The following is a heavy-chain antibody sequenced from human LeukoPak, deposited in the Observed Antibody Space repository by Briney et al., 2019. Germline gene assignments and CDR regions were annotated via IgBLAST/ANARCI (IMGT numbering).Heavy chain of an antibody. CDR1: GYTFTGYY. CDR3: ARVLEAAGQYNWFDP. V-gene: IGHV1-2*02. Sequence: ASVKVSCTASGYTFTGYYMHWVRQAPGQGLEWMGWINPNSGGTNYAQKFQGRVTMTRDTSISTAYMELSRLRSDDTAVYYCARVLEAAGQYNWFDPWGQGTLVTVSS. J-gene: IGHJ5*02. D-gene: IGHD6-13*01. CDR2: INPNSGGT.